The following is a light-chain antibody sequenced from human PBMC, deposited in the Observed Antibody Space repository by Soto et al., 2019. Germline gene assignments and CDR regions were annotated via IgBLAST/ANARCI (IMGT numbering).Light chain of an antibody. J-gene: IGKJ1*01. CDR1: QSISSY. Sequence: DIQMTQSPSSLSASVGDRVTITCRASQSISSYLNWYQQKPGKAPKLLIYAASSLLSGVPSRFSGSGSGTDFTLTISSLQLEDFATYYCQQSYSTPTFGQGTKV. CDR3: QQSYSTPT. V-gene: IGKV1-39*01. CDR2: AAS.